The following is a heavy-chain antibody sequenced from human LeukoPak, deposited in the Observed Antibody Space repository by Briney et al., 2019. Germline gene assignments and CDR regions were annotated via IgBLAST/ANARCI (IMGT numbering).Heavy chain of an antibody. V-gene: IGHV3-21*01. J-gene: IGHJ4*02. D-gene: IGHD3-16*02. CDR3: ARGFFDYVWGSYRSISFDC. CDR2: ISSSSSYI. Sequence: KTGGSLRLSCAASGFTFSSYSMNWVRQAPGKGLEWVSSISSSSSYIYYADSVKGRFTISRDNAKNSLYLQMNSLRAEDTAVYYCARGFFDYVWGSYRSISFDCWGQGTLVTVSS. CDR1: GFTFSSYS.